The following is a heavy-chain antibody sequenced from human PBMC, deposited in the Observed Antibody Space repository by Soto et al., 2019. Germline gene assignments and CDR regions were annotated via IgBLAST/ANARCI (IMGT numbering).Heavy chain of an antibody. J-gene: IGHJ4*02. V-gene: IGHV3-74*01. Sequence: GGSLRLSCTASGFTFNNKWMHWVRQAPGKGLVWLSRIDGAAATTNYADSVKGRFTISRDNAKNIVFLHVNGLTDEDTAVYYCARGGAMGGDYWGQGTLVTVSS. CDR3: ARGGAMGGDY. CDR1: GFTFNNKW. CDR2: IDGAAATT. D-gene: IGHD1-26*01.